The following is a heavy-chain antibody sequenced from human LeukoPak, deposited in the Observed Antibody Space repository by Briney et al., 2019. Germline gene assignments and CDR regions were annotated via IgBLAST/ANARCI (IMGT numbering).Heavy chain of an antibody. CDR1: GFTFSSYS. CDR3: ARDTHGYYPRKSFDY. Sequence: GGSLRLSCAASGFTFSSYSMNWVRQAPGEGLEWVSYISSSSSTIYYADSVKGRFTISRDNTKNSLYLQMNSLRAEDTAVYYCARDTHGYYPRKSFDYWGQGTLVTVSS. J-gene: IGHJ4*02. V-gene: IGHV3-48*01. CDR2: ISSSSSTI. D-gene: IGHD1-26*01.